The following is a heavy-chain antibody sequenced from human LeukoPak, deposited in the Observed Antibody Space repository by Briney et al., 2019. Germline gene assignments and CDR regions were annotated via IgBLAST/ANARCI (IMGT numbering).Heavy chain of an antibody. D-gene: IGHD2-2*01. Sequence: SETLSLTRTVSGYSISSGYYWGWIRQPPGKGLEWIGSIYHSGSTYYNPSFKSRFPISVDTSKNQFSLKLNSVTAPNTPVYYCASYCSSTSCFASDALDMWGRGTMVSVSS. V-gene: IGHV4-38-2*02. J-gene: IGHJ3*02. CDR2: IYHSGST. CDR1: GYSISSGYY. CDR3: ASYCSSTSCFASDALDM.